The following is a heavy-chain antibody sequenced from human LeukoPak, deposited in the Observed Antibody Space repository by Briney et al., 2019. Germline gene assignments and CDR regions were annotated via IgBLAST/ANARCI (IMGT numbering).Heavy chain of an antibody. V-gene: IGHV5-51*01. CDR1: GYSFTNYW. CDR2: IYPGDSDT. J-gene: IGHJ6*02. D-gene: IGHD2-2*01. Sequence: GESLKISCKGSGYSFTNYWIGWVRQMPGKGLEWMGIIYPGDSDTRYSPSFQGQVTISADKSISTAYLQWSSLKASDTAMYYCARHPDCTRTSCYVDYYGMGVWGQGTTVTVSS. CDR3: ARHPDCTRTSCYVDYYGMGV.